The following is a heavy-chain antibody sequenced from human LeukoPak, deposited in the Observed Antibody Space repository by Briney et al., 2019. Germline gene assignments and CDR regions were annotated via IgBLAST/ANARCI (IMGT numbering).Heavy chain of an antibody. D-gene: IGHD1-26*01. J-gene: IGHJ4*02. CDR3: ARDPGGSYYLDY. V-gene: IGHV3-33*01. CDR1: GFTFSGYG. Sequence: GGSLRLSCEASGFTFSGYGMHWVRQPPGKGLEWVAVIWYDGSNKYYADSVKGRFSISRDNSKNTLYLQMNSLRAEDTAVYYCARDPGGSYYLDYWGQGTLVTVSS. CDR2: IWYDGSNK.